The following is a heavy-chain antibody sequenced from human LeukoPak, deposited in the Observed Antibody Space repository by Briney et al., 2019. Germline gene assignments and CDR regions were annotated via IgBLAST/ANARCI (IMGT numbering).Heavy chain of an antibody. D-gene: IGHD1-26*01. Sequence: PGGSLRLSCAASGFTVSSNYMSWVRQAPGRGLEWVSVIYSGGSTYYADSVKGRFTISRDNSKNTLYLQMNSLRAEDTAVYYCARAYSGSYYRGFDYWGQGTLVTVSS. V-gene: IGHV3-53*01. CDR1: GFTVSSNY. CDR2: IYSGGST. J-gene: IGHJ4*02. CDR3: ARAYSGSYYRGFDY.